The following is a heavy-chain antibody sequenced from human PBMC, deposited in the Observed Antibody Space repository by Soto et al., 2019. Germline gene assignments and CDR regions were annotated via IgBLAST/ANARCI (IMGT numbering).Heavy chain of an antibody. CDR1: GLTFSNYI. Sequence: EVQLLESGGGLVQPGGSLRLSCVVSGLTFSNYIMSWVRQAPGKGLEWVSTISGSGGPTYYVDSVKGRFTISRDNSKNTLYFQLNSLRAEDTAVYYCSKGWVDFWGQGTLVTVSS. J-gene: IGHJ4*02. CDR2: ISGSGGPT. CDR3: SKGWVDF. V-gene: IGHV3-23*01.